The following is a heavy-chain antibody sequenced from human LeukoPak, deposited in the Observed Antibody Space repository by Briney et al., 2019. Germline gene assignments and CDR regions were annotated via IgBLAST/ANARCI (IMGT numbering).Heavy chain of an antibody. CDR2: IGGGDT. J-gene: IGHJ4*02. CDR1: GFTFRTFA. V-gene: IGHV3-23*01. D-gene: IGHD2-8*01. Sequence: GGSLRLSCSTSGFTFRTFAMSWVRQAPGKGLEWVSSIGGGDTYYADSVKGRFIISRDDSRSTVDLQMSSLRAEDTAVYYCAKDGQSFNSMYDYFDSWGPGTLVTVSS. CDR3: AKDGQSFNSMYDYFDS.